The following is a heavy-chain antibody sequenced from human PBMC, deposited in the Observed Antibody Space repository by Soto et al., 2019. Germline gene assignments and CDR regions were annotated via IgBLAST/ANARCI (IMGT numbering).Heavy chain of an antibody. Sequence: TSETLSLTCTVSGDSMATGGHYYNWIRQVPGKGLEWIGYVYYSGATHYTPSLRARATISRDTSKNQFSLRLISVTAADTALCYCARDKDLQPTVWGFWGQGIQVTVSS. J-gene: IGHJ4*02. CDR1: GDSMATGGHY. V-gene: IGHV4-31*02. CDR3: ARDKDLQPTVWGF. D-gene: IGHD3-16*01. CDR2: VYYSGAT.